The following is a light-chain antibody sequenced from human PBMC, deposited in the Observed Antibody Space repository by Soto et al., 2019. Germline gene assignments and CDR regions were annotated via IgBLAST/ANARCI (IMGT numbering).Light chain of an antibody. CDR3: GTWDGTLNAVL. J-gene: IGLJ2*01. CDR1: SSNIGSNF. V-gene: IGLV1-51*01. Sequence: QSVLTQPPSVSAAPGQRVASSCSGSSSNIGSNFVSWYRHVPGTAPKLLIYDNDKRPSEIPDRFSGSKSGTSATLAITGLQTGDEVDYYCGTWDGTLNAVLFGGGTQLTVL. CDR2: DND.